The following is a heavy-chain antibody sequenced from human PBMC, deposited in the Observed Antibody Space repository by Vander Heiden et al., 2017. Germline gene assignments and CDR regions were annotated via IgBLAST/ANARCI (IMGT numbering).Heavy chain of an antibody. CDR2: INPDSGDT. Sequence: QVQLVQSGAEVKKPGASVQVSCKASGYTFTGYYMHWVRQAPGQGLEWMGWINPDSGDTNFAQKFQGRVTMTRDTSISTSYMELNRLTYDDTAVYFCASRLMGRGAYWGQGTQVTVSS. CDR3: ASRLMGRGAY. D-gene: IGHD2-8*01. J-gene: IGHJ4*02. CDR1: GYTFTGYY. V-gene: IGHV1-2*02.